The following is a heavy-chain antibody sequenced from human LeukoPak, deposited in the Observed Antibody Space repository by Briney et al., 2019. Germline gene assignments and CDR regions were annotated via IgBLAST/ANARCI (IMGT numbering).Heavy chain of an antibody. CDR3: ARVNPDIVVVPAAMDV. D-gene: IGHD2-2*01. V-gene: IGHV1-69*13. Sequence: GASVKVSCKASGGTFSNYAISWVRQAPGQGLEWMGGIIPIFGTPNYVQKFQGRVTFTADESTSTVYMELYSLRSEDTAVYFCARVNPDIVVVPAAMDVWGQGTTVIVSS. J-gene: IGHJ6*02. CDR1: GGTFSNYA. CDR2: IIPIFGTP.